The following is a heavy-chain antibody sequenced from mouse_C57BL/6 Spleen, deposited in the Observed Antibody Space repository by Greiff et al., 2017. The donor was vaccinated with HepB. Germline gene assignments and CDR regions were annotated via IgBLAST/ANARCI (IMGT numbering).Heavy chain of an antibody. CDR3: ARRRITTVVDGYFDV. CDR1: GYSFTGYF. J-gene: IGHJ1*03. CDR2: INPYNGDT. Sequence: VQLQQSGPELVKPGASVKISCKASGYSFTGYFMNWVMQSHGKSLEWIGRINPYNGDTFYNQKFKGKATLTVDKSSSTAHMELRSLTSEDSAVYYCARRRITTVVDGYFDVWAQGPRSPSPQ. D-gene: IGHD1-1*01. V-gene: IGHV1-20*01.